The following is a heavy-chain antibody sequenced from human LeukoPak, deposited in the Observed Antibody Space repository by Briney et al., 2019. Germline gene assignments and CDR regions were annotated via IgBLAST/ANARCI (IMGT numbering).Heavy chain of an antibody. Sequence: ASVKVSCKASGYTFTSYDINWVRQATGQGLEWMGWMNPNSGNTGYAQKFQGRVTMTRNTSISTAYMELSSLRSEDTAVYYCARYSSGWRTPDYWGQGTLDTVSS. CDR2: MNPNSGNT. J-gene: IGHJ4*02. CDR1: GYTFTSYD. CDR3: ARYSSGWRTPDY. D-gene: IGHD6-19*01. V-gene: IGHV1-8*01.